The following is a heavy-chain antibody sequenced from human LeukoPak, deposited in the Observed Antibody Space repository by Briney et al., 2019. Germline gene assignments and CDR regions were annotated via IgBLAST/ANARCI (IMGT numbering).Heavy chain of an antibody. V-gene: IGHV3-43*01. D-gene: IGHD3-22*01. J-gene: IGHJ4*02. Sequence: PGGSLRLSCAASGFIFDDYTMHWVRQVPGKGLEWVSLIDRDGGMTYYADSVKGRFTISRDNSKNSLSLQMNGLRTEDSALYYCAKDSGDSSGYTFDSWGQGTLVTVSS. CDR1: GFIFDDYT. CDR2: IDRDGGMT. CDR3: AKDSGDSSGYTFDS.